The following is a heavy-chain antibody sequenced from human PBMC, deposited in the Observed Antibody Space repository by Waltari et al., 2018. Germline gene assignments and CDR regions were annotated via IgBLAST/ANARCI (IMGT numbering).Heavy chain of an antibody. V-gene: IGHV3-73*01. Sequence: EVQLVESGGGFVQPGGSLKLSCAASGFTFSGSAMHWVRQASGKGRGWVCVIESKANSSPTAYAASVKGRFTISRDDSKNTAYLQMNSLKTEDTAVYYCTRVQWLQAFDILGQGTMVTVSS. CDR2: IESKANSSPT. J-gene: IGHJ3*02. CDR3: TRVQWLQAFDI. D-gene: IGHD6-19*01. CDR1: GFTFSGSA.